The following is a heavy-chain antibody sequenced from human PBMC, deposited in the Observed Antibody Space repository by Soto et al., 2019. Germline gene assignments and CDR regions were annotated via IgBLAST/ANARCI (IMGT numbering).Heavy chain of an antibody. V-gene: IGHV2-70*01. CDR2: IDWDDDK. CDR3: ARMNVVWQSSWDYYYYGMDV. CDR1: GFSLSTSGMC. D-gene: IGHD3-16*01. Sequence: GSGPTLVNPTQTLTLTCTFSGFSLSTSGMCVSWIRQPPGKALEWLALIDWDDDKYYSTSLKTRLTISKDTSKNQVVLTMTNMDPVDTATYYRARMNVVWQSSWDYYYYGMDVRGQGTTVTVSS. J-gene: IGHJ6*02.